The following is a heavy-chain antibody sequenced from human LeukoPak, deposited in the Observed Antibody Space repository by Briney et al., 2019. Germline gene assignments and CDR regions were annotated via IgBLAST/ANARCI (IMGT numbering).Heavy chain of an antibody. V-gene: IGHV3-23*01. CDR3: AKASRYDYVWGSYRLDY. Sequence: GGSLRLSCAASGFTFNSYAMSWVRQAPGKGLEWVSAISGSGGSTYYADSVKGRFTISRDNSKNTLYLQMNSLRAEDTAVYYCAKASRYDYVWGSYRLDYWGQGTLVTVSS. J-gene: IGHJ4*02. CDR1: GFTFNSYA. D-gene: IGHD3-16*02. CDR2: ISGSGGST.